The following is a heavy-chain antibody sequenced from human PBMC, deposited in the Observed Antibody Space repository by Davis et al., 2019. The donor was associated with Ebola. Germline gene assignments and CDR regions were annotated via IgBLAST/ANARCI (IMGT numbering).Heavy chain of an antibody. D-gene: IGHD3-3*01. J-gene: IGHJ5*02. CDR2: IYYSGST. Sequence: MPGGSLRLSCTVSGGSISSSSYYWGWIRQPPGKGLEWIGSIYYSGSTYYNPSLKSRVTISVDTSKNQFSLKLSSVTAADTAVYYCARDFGVGWFDPWGQGTLVTVSS. CDR1: GGSISSSSYY. CDR3: ARDFGVGWFDP. V-gene: IGHV4-39*07.